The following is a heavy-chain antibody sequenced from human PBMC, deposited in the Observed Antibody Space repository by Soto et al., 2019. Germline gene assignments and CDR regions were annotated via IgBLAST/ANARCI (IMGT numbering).Heavy chain of an antibody. CDR3: ARDGSTVTTNYHYAMDV. J-gene: IGHJ6*02. Sequence: EVQLVESGGGLVQPGGSLRLSCAASGFTFSTYHMNWVRQAPGKGLEWVSYIHSGGSTIYYADSVKGRFTISRDNAKNSLYLQMNSLRAEDTAVYYCARDGSTVTTNYHYAMDVWGQGITVTVSS. CDR1: GFTFSTYH. CDR2: IHSGGSTI. V-gene: IGHV3-48*03. D-gene: IGHD4-17*01.